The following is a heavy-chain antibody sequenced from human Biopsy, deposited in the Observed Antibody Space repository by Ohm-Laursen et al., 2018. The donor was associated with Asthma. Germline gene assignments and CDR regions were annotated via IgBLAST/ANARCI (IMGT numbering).Heavy chain of an antibody. CDR2: INPNSGGT. V-gene: IGHV1-2*06. J-gene: IGHJ5*02. CDR1: GYTFIGCH. D-gene: IGHD6-13*01. Sequence: GASVKVSCKASGYTFIGCHIHWMRQAPGQGLEWMGRINPNSGGTSYAQKFQGRVTMTRDTSISTAYMEASRLRSDDTAVYYCARGQKSAGDRWFDPWGQGTLVTVSS. CDR3: ARGQKSAGDRWFDP.